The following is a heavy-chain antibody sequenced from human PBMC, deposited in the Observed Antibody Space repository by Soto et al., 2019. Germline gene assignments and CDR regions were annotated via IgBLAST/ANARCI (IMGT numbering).Heavy chain of an antibody. J-gene: IGHJ4*02. CDR2: INHSGST. Sequence: SETLSLTCAVFGGSFSGQYCTWLRQPHGTGLEWIGEINHSGSTNYNPSLKSRVTISVDTSKNQFSLKLTSVTAADTAVYYCARDKITGLFDYWGQGTLVTVS. CDR1: GGSFSGQY. V-gene: IGHV4-34*01. D-gene: IGHD2-8*02. CDR3: ARDKITGLFDY.